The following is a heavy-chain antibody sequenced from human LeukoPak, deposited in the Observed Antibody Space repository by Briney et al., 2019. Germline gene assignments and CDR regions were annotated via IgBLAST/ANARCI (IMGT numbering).Heavy chain of an antibody. V-gene: IGHV3-33*01. CDR1: GFTFKTYG. Sequence: GGSLRLSCVASGFTFKTYGFHWVRQPPGKGLEWVAVIWPDGSQKYYAESLKGRFTISRDDSKNTLYLQMNSLSVEDTAVYYCARDGAVGRPIDPWGQGTLVTVSS. J-gene: IGHJ5*02. CDR2: IWPDGSQK. CDR3: ARDGAVGRPIDP. D-gene: IGHD3-10*01.